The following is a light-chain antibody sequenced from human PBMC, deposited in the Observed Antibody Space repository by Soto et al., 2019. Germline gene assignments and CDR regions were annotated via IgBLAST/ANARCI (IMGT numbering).Light chain of an antibody. CDR3: QQSYSTPLT. CDR1: QSIGSH. J-gene: IGKJ4*01. CDR2: AAS. V-gene: IGKV1-39*01. Sequence: DIQMKQSPSSLSASVGDRVTITCRASQSIGSHVNWYQQKPGRAPKLLIYAASTLQSGVPSRFSGSGSGTDFTLTISSLQPEDFATYYCQQSYSTPLTFGGGTKVDI.